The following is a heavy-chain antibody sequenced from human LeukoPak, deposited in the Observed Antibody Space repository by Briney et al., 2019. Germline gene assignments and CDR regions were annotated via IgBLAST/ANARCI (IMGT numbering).Heavy chain of an antibody. V-gene: IGHV1-18*01. CDR3: ARDKRGYYGSGTFLDATFDP. Sequence: ASVKVSCKASGYTFTSYGISWVRQAPGQGLEWVGWISAYNGNTNYAQKPQGRVTMTTDTSTSTAYMELRSLRSDDTAVYYCARDKRGYYGSGTFLDATFDPWGQGTLVTVSS. CDR1: GYTFTSYG. CDR2: ISAYNGNT. J-gene: IGHJ5*02. D-gene: IGHD3-10*01.